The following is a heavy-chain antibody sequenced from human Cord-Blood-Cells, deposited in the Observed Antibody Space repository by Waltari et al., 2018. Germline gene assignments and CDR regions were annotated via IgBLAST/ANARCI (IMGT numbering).Heavy chain of an antibody. D-gene: IGHD5-12*01. CDR1: GGTFSSYA. Sequence: QVQLVQPGAEVKKPGSSVKVSCKACGGTFSSYAISWVRQAPGQGLEWMGGLVPIFGTANYAQKFQCRVTSTANESTSTAYMELSSLISEDTAVYYCASPYSGYDSFEYWGQGTLFTVSS. CDR2: LVPIFGTA. V-gene: IGHV1-69*01. J-gene: IGHJ4*02. CDR3: ASPYSGYDSFEY.